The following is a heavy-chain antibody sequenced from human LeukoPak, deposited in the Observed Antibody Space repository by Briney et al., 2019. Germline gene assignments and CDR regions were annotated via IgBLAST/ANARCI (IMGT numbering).Heavy chain of an antibody. CDR2: INPSSGSI. V-gene: IGHV1-46*01. Sequence: ASVKVSCKASGYTFTTYYIHWVRQAPGQGLEWMGIINPSSGSITYAQKFLGRVTMTRDTSTSTIYMELSSLISEDTAVYYCARASEWLVRFDYWGQGTLVTVSS. CDR3: ARASEWLVRFDY. CDR1: GYTFTTYY. D-gene: IGHD6-19*01. J-gene: IGHJ4*02.